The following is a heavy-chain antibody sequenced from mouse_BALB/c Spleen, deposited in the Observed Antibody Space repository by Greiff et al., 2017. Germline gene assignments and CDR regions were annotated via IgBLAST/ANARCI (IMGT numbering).Heavy chain of an antibody. Sequence: EVQLQQSGPGLVKPSQSLSLTCTVTGYSITSDYAWNWIRQFPGNKLEWMGYISYSGSTSYNPSLKSRISITRDTSKNQFFLQLNSVTTEDTATYYCARESSYWGQGTTLTVSS. V-gene: IGHV3-2*02. J-gene: IGHJ2*01. CDR1: GYSITSDYA. CDR3: ARESSY. CDR2: ISYSGST.